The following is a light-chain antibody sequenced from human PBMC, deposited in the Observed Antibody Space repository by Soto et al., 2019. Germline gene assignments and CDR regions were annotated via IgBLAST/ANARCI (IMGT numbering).Light chain of an antibody. J-gene: IGLJ2*01. CDR1: GSNIGSNS. Sequence: QSVLTQPPSVSAAPGQTVTISCSGSGSNIGSNSVSWYQKVPGTAPKLLLYDNNKRPSGIPDRFSGSKSGTSATLGITGLQTADEADYYCGTWESYLSVGVFGGGTKLTVL. V-gene: IGLV1-51*01. CDR3: GTWESYLSVGV. CDR2: DNN.